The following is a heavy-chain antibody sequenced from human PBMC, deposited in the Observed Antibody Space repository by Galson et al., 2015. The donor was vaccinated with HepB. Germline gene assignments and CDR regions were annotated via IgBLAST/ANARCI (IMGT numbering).Heavy chain of an antibody. CDR2: INAGNGNT. CDR3: ARGGEYFDN. CDR1: GYTFTTSA. D-gene: IGHD4-17*01. J-gene: IGHJ4*02. Sequence: SVKVSCKASGYTFTTSAIHWVRQAPGQRLEWMGWINAGNGNTKYSQKFQSRVTIARDTSASTASMELSSLRSEDTAVYYCARGGEYFDNWGQGTLVSVSS. V-gene: IGHV1-3*01.